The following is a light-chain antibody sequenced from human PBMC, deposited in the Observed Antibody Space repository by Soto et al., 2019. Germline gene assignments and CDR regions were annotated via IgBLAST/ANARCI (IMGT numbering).Light chain of an antibody. Sequence: QSVLTQPPSVSAAPGQKGTISCSGSSSNIGNNYVSWYQQLPGTAPKLRIYENNKRPSGIPDRFSGSKSGTSATLGITGLQTGDEADYYCGTWDSSLSAEVFGGGTKLTVL. V-gene: IGLV1-51*02. CDR2: ENN. CDR3: GTWDSSLSAEV. CDR1: SSNIGNNY. J-gene: IGLJ3*02.